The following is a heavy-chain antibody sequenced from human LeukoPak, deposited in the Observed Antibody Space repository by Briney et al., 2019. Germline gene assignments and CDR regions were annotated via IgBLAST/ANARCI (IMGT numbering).Heavy chain of an antibody. CDR3: AKPFPTPDDDSSGYYYGSFDY. D-gene: IGHD3-22*01. CDR2: ISGSGGST. CDR1: GFTFSSYA. J-gene: IGHJ4*02. V-gene: IGHV3-23*01. Sequence: PGGSLRLPCAASGFTFSSYAMSWVRQAPGKGLEWVSAISGSGGSTYYADSVKGRFTISRVNSKNTLYLQMNSLRAEDTAVYYCAKPFPTPDDDSSGYYYGSFDYWGQGTLVTVSS.